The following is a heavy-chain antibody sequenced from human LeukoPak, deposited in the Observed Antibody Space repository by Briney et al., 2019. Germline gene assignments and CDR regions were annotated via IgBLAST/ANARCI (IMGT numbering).Heavy chain of an antibody. V-gene: IGHV3-21*01. J-gene: IGHJ2*01. Sequence: PGGSLRLSCAASRFTFSSYSMNWVRQAPGKGREGVSSISSSTSYIYYADSVKGRFTISRDNAKNSLYLQMNSLRAEDTAVYYCARSITIYNGANWYFDLWGRGTLVTVSS. D-gene: IGHD3-9*01. CDR2: ISSSTSYI. CDR3: ARSITIYNGANWYFDL. CDR1: RFTFSSYS.